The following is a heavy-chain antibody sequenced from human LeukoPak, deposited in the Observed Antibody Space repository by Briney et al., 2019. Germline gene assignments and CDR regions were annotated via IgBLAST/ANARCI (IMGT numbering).Heavy chain of an antibody. J-gene: IGHJ4*02. CDR2: ISYDGSNK. CDR1: GFTFSSYA. D-gene: IGHD2-15*01. CDR3: ARDAGIVVVVAATLDY. V-gene: IGHV3-30-3*01. Sequence: GRSLRLSCAASGFTFSSYAMHWVRQAPGKGLEWVAVISYDGSNKYYADSVKGRFTISRDNSKNTLYLQMNSLRAEDTAVYYYARDAGIVVVVAATLDYWGQGTLVTVSS.